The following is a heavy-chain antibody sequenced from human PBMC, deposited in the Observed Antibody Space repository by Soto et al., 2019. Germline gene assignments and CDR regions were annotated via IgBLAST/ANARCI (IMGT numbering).Heavy chain of an antibody. CDR1: GFTFSSYW. V-gene: IGHV3-7*01. D-gene: IGHD3-16*02. J-gene: IGHJ5*02. CDR2: IKQDGSEK. CDR3: ARDGLVGDYIWGSYRSGSWFDP. Sequence: EVQLVESGGGLVQPGGSLRLSCAASGFTFSSYWMSWVRQAPGKGLEWVANIKQDGSEKYYVDSVKGRFTISRDNAKNSLYLQINSLRAEDTAVYYCARDGLVGDYIWGSYRSGSWFDPWGQGTLVTVSS.